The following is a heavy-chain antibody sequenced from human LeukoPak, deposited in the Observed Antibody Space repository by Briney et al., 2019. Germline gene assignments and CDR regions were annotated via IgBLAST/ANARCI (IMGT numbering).Heavy chain of an antibody. V-gene: IGHV3-23*01. Sequence: GGSLRLSCAASGFTFSSYAMSWVRQAPGKGLEWVSAISGSGGGTYYADSVKGRFTISRDNSKNTLYLQMNSLRAEDTAVYYCAKHSGLVRSYGYTDYWGQGTLVTVSS. CDR1: GFTFSSYA. CDR2: ISGSGGGT. D-gene: IGHD5-18*01. CDR3: AKHSGLVRSYGYTDY. J-gene: IGHJ4*02.